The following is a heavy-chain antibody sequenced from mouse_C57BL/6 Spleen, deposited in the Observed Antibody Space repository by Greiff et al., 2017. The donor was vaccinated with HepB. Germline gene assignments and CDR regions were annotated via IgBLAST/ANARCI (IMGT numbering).Heavy chain of an antibody. CDR1: GYTFTDYN. CDR3: ARGYYGSRFAY. J-gene: IGHJ3*01. CDR2: INPNNGGT. D-gene: IGHD1-1*01. Sequence: EVKLMESGPELVKPGASVKMSCKASGYTFTDYNMHWVKQSHGKSLEWIGYINPNNGGTSYNQKFKGKATLTVNKSSSTAYMELRSLTSEDSAVYYCARGYYGSRFAYWGQGTLVTVSA. V-gene: IGHV1-22*01.